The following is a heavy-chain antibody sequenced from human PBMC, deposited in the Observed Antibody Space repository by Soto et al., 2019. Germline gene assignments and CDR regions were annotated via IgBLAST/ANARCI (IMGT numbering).Heavy chain of an antibody. V-gene: IGHV4-34*01. CDR1: GWSFSGYY. Sequence: SETLSLTCGVYGWSFSGYYWSWIRQPPGKGLEWIGEINHSGSTYYNPSLKSRVTISVDTSKDQFSLKLSSVTAADTAVYYCARGIAAAGNWFDPWGQGTLVTVSS. CDR3: ARGIAAAGNWFDP. J-gene: IGHJ5*02. D-gene: IGHD6-13*01. CDR2: INHSGST.